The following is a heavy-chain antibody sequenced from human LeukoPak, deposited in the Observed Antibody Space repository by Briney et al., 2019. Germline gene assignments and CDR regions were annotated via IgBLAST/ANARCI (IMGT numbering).Heavy chain of an antibody. CDR1: GGSISSSSYY. V-gene: IGHV4-39*01. CDR3: ATNTANPNYEIDY. CDR2: IYYSGST. D-gene: IGHD5-18*01. Sequence: SETLSLTCTVSGGSISSSSYYWGWIRQPPGKGLEWIGSIYYSGSTYYNPSLKSRVTISVDTSKNQFSLKLSSVTAADMAVYYCATNTANPNYEIDYWGQGTLGTVSS. J-gene: IGHJ4*02.